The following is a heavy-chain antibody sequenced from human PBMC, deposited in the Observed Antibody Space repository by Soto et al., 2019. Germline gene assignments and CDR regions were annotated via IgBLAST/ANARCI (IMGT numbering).Heavy chain of an antibody. CDR3: ARVWVDYYMDV. D-gene: IGHD1-26*01. V-gene: IGHV3-21*01. J-gene: IGHJ6*03. Sequence: GGSLRLSCAASGFTFSSYSMNWVRQAPGKGLEWVSSISSSSSYIYYADSVKGRFTISRDNAKNSLYLQMNSLRAEDTAVYYCARVWVDYYMDVWGKGTTVTVSS. CDR1: GFTFSSYS. CDR2: ISSSSSYI.